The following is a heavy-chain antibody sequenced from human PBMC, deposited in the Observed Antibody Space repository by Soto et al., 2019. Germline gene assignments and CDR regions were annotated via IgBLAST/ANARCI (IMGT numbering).Heavy chain of an antibody. J-gene: IGHJ3*02. V-gene: IGHV3-30*18. CDR1: GFTFSSYG. CDR2: ISYDGGNK. Sequence: QVQLVESGGGVVQPGRSLRLSCAASGFTFSSYGMHWVRQAPGKGLEWVAVISYDGGNKYYADSVKGRFTISRDNSKNTLYLQMNSLRAEDTAVYYCAKDLVNAFDIWGQGTMVTVSS. D-gene: IGHD6-13*01. CDR3: AKDLVNAFDI.